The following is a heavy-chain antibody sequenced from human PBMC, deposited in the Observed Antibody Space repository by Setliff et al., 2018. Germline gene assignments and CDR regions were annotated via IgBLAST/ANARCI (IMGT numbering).Heavy chain of an antibody. CDR3: ARARSLDFDY. Sequence: SETLSLTCAVYGGSFSGYYWSWIRQPPGKGLEWIGEINHSGSTNYNQSLKSRVTISVDTSKNQFSLKLSSVTAADTAIYYCARARSLDFDYWGQGMLVTVSS. CDR2: INHSGST. CDR1: GGSFSGYY. V-gene: IGHV4-34*01. J-gene: IGHJ4*02.